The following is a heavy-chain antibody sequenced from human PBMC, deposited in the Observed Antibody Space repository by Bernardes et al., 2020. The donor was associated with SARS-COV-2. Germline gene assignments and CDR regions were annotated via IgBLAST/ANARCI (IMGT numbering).Heavy chain of an antibody. V-gene: IGHV4-4*07. CDR1: GDSISSYY. Sequence: SETLSLTCTVSGDSISSYYWSWIRQPAGKGLEWIGRIYTSGSTDYNPSLKSRVTMSVDTSKKQFSLKVSSVTAADTAVYYCAREARGQMRIYGMDVWGQWTAVTVSS. J-gene: IGHJ6*02. D-gene: IGHD3-3*02. CDR2: IYTSGST. CDR3: AREARGQMRIYGMDV.